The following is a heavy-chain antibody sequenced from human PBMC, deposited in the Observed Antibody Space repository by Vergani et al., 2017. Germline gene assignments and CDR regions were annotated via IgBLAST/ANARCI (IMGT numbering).Heavy chain of an antibody. D-gene: IGHD3-9*01. CDR3: ARLTRSATLPEY. Sequence: VQLLESGGGLVQPGGSLRLSCAASGFTFSSYAMSWVRQAPGKGLEWIGSIYYSGSTYYNPSLKSRVTISVDTSKNQFSLKLSSVTAADTAVYYCARLTRSATLPEYWGQGTLVTVSS. V-gene: IGHV4-38-2*01. CDR1: GFTFSSYA. J-gene: IGHJ4*02. CDR2: IYYSGST.